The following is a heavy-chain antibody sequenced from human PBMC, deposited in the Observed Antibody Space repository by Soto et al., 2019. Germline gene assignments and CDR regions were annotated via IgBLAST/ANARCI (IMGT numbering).Heavy chain of an antibody. Sequence: QVPLVQSGAEVEKPGASVKVSCKASGYTFTSSDINWVRQATGQGLEWMGWMNPNSGNTGYARKFQGRVSMARDTSTNTAYMILSSLTSEDTAVYYCARGDSMDVWGKGTTVIVSS. J-gene: IGHJ6*03. CDR2: MNPNSGNT. V-gene: IGHV1-8*01. CDR1: GYTFTSSD. CDR3: ARGDSMDV.